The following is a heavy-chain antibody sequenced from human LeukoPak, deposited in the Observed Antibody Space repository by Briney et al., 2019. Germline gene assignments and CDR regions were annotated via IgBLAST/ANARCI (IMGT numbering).Heavy chain of an antibody. CDR3: ARYYDSSGYWSTPHFDY. CDR1: GDSVSGISFY. CDR2: IQYSGST. Sequence: SEPLSLTCTVSGDSVSGISFYWSWIRQPPGKGLQYIGYIQYSGSTNYNPSLKSRVTISVDTSKNQFSLKLSSVTAADTAVYYCARYYDSSGYWSTPHFDYWGQGTLVTVSS. V-gene: IGHV4-61*01. J-gene: IGHJ4*02. D-gene: IGHD3-22*01.